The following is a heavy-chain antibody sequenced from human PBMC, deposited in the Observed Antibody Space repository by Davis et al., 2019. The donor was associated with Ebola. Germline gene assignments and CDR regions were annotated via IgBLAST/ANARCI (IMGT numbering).Heavy chain of an antibody. D-gene: IGHD1-26*01. CDR1: GFTVSNSY. V-gene: IGHV3-11*01. Sequence: GESLKISCAASGFTVSNSYMSWVRQAPGKGLEWVSYISSSGSTIYYADSVKGRFTISRDNAKNSLYLQMNSLRAEDTAVYYCARETYSGSYFDYWGQGTLVTVSS. CDR3: ARETYSGSYFDY. CDR2: ISSSGSTI. J-gene: IGHJ4*02.